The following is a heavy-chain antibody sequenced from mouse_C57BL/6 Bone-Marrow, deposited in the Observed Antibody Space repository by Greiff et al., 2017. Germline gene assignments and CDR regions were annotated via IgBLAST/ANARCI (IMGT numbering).Heavy chain of an antibody. CDR1: GFSLTSYG. J-gene: IGHJ4*01. CDR2: IWSDGST. CDR3: ARHDRLLDAMDY. V-gene: IGHV2-6-1*01. Sequence: VQGVESGPGLVAPSQSLSITCTVSGFSLTSYGVHWVRQPPGQGLEWLVVIWSDGSTTYNSALKSRLSISKDNSKSQVFLKMNSLQTDDTAMYYCARHDRLLDAMDYWGQGTSVTVSS.